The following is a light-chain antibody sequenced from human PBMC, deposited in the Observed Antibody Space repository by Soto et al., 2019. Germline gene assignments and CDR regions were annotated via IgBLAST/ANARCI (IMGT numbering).Light chain of an antibody. CDR2: GAS. Sequence: EIVLTQSPGTLSLSPGERATLSCRASQSVSSSYLAWYQQKPGQAPRLLIYGASSRATGIPDRFSGSGSGTDFTLTISRLEPADFAVYYCQQYGSSPKTFGQRTKVAIK. CDR3: QQYGSSPKT. J-gene: IGKJ1*01. CDR1: QSVSSSY. V-gene: IGKV3-20*01.